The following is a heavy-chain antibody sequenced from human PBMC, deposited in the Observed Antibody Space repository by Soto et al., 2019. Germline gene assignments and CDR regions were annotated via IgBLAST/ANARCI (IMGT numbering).Heavy chain of an antibody. J-gene: IGHJ5*02. CDR1: GDSFDGYT. CDR2: IIPIFRTA. V-gene: IGHV1-69*01. D-gene: IGHD2-2*01. Sequence: QEHLVQSGAEVKSRGSSVKVSCKSSGDSFDGYTFNWVRQAPGRGLEWIGVIIPIFRTANYEQRFQGRLTITPDDLPTTVFMALASRTSDDTAVDYCARGAEGPAVYNGFDRWGEGALGNVSA. CDR3: ARGAEGPAVYNGFDR.